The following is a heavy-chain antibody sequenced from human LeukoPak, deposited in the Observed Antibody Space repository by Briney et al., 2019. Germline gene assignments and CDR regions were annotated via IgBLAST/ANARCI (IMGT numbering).Heavy chain of an antibody. D-gene: IGHD3-3*01. CDR2: ISWNSGSI. CDR1: GFTFDDYA. V-gene: IGHV3-9*01. Sequence: PGGSLRLSCAASGFTFDDYAMHWVRQAPGKGLEWVSGISWNSGSIGYADSVKGRFTISRDNAKNSLYLQMNSLRAEDTAVYYCAKSGASRSYYDFWSGYQYYFDYWGQGTLVTVSS. J-gene: IGHJ4*02. CDR3: AKSGASRSYYDFWSGYQYYFDY.